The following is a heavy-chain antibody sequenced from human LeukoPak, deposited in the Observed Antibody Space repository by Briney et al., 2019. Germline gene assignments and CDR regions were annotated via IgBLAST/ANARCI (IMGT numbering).Heavy chain of an antibody. CDR3: AASQSYCGGDCYSGDAFDI. J-gene: IGHJ3*02. Sequence: ASVKVSCKASGYTFTGYYMHWVRQAPGQGLEWMGWINRNSGGTNYAQKFQCRVTMTRDTSISTAYMELSRLRSDDTAVYYCAASQSYCGGDCYSGDAFDIWGQGTMVTVSS. CDR2: INRNSGGT. V-gene: IGHV1-2*02. D-gene: IGHD2-21*01. CDR1: GYTFTGYY.